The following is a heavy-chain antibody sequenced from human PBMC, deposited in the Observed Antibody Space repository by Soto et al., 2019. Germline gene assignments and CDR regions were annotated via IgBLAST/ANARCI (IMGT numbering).Heavy chain of an antibody. CDR3: ARVGGINWFDP. CDR2: IYYSGST. J-gene: IGHJ5*02. Sequence: QVQLQESGPGLVKPSQTLSLTCTVSGGSISSGDYYWSWIRQHPGKGLEWIGYIYYSGSTYYNPSLKCRVTISVDTSKNQFSLKLSSVTTADTAVYYCARVGGINWFDPWGQGTLVTVSS. CDR1: GGSISSGDYY. D-gene: IGHD3-16*01. V-gene: IGHV4-31*03.